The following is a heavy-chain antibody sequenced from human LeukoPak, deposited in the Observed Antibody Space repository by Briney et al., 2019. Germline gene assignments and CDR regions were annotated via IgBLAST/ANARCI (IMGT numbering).Heavy chain of an antibody. CDR2: IYASGST. V-gene: IGHV4-4*07. Sequence: SETLSLTCTVSGGSISSYYWSWIRQPAGKGLEWIGRIYASGSTNYNPSLKSRVTMSVDTSENQFSLKLSSVTAADTAVYYCARGISGSYRYDAFDIWGQGTMVTVSS. D-gene: IGHD3-16*02. CDR3: ARGISGSYRYDAFDI. J-gene: IGHJ3*02. CDR1: GGSISSYY.